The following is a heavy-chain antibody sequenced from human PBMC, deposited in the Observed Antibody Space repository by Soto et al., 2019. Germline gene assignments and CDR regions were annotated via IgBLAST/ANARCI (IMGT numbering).Heavy chain of an antibody. CDR1: GGAFTTSS. J-gene: IGHJ4*02. Sequence: QVQLVQSGAEVKEPGTSVKVSCKASGGAFTTSSFVWVRQGPGQGLEWTGGIIPIFSKTNVAQKFQARVTFTADESTRTAYMELTSLTSEDTAIYYCARDVVRSTGGDSWGQGTLVTVSS. D-gene: IGHD7-27*01. V-gene: IGHV1-69*01. CDR2: IIPIFSKT. CDR3: ARDVVRSTGGDS.